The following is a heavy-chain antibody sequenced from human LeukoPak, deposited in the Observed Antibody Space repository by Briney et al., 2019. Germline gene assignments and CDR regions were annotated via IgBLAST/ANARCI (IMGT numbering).Heavy chain of an antibody. D-gene: IGHD5-24*01. CDR2: IYYSGST. CDR1: GGYISSYY. J-gene: IGHJ4*02. Sequence: SETLSLTCTVSGGYISSYYWSWLRQPPGKGLEWIGYIYYSGSTNYSPSLKSRVTVSVDTSKNQFSLRLSSVTAADTAVYYCAGYKRIPLDYWGQGTLVTVSS. CDR3: AGYKRIPLDY. V-gene: IGHV4-59*01.